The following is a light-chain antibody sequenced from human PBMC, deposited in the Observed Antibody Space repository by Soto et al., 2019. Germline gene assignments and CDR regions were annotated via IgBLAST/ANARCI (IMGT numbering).Light chain of an antibody. CDR1: SSDVGGYNY. J-gene: IGLJ2*01. V-gene: IGLV2-11*01. CDR3: CSLAGGNIFRV. Sequence: QSALTQPSSVSGSPGQSVTISCTGTSSDVGGYNYVSWYQHHPGKAPKFIIFDVSSRPSGVPDRFSGSKSGNTAYLTISGLHAEDEDDYYCCSLAGGNIFRVFGGGTKLTVL. CDR2: DVS.